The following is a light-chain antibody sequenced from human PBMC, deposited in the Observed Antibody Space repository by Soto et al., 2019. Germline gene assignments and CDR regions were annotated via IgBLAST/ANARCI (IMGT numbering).Light chain of an antibody. CDR2: EVS. Sequence: QSALTQPASVSGSPGQSITISCTGSSSDIGDYDYVSWYQQHPGKAPKLMIFEVSNRPSGVSNRFSGSKSGNTASLTISGLQAEDEADYYCSSYTSDSSVLFGGGTKLTVL. V-gene: IGLV2-14*01. CDR1: SSDIGDYDY. J-gene: IGLJ2*01. CDR3: SSYTSDSSVL.